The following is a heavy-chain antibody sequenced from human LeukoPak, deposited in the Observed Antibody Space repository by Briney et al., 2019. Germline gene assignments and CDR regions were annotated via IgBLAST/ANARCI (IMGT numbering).Heavy chain of an antibody. D-gene: IGHD3-22*01. CDR2: ISAYNGNT. CDR3: AREDDSSGYYGDFDY. CDR1: GYTFTSYG. J-gene: IGHJ4*02. Sequence: ASVKVSCKASGYTFTSYGISWVRQAPGQGLEWTGWISAYNGNTNYAQKLQGRVTMTTDTSTSTAYMELRSLRSDDTAVYYRAREDDSSGYYGDFDYWGQGTLVTVSS. V-gene: IGHV1-18*01.